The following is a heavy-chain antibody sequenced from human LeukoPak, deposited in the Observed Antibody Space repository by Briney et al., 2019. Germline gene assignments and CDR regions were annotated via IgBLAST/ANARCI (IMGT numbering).Heavy chain of an antibody. J-gene: IGHJ4*02. CDR3: ARESRHCGADCFSLLDC. V-gene: IGHV3-23*01. Sequence: PGGSLRLSCATSGFTSSSYSMSWVRQAPGKGLEWVSLISSGDGGTFYADSVKGRFTISRDISKNTLYLQMNSLRAEDTALYYCARESRHCGADCFSLLDCWGQGTLVTVSS. CDR2: ISSGDGGT. D-gene: IGHD2-21*02. CDR1: GFTSSSYS.